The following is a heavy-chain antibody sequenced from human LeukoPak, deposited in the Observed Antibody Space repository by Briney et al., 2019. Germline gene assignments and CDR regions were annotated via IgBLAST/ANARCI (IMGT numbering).Heavy chain of an antibody. J-gene: IGHJ6*03. CDR2: INHSGST. CDR3: ARGGCSSSSCYSVLHYYYYMDV. CDR1: GGSFSGYY. V-gene: IGHV4-34*01. Sequence: SETLSLTCAVYGGSFSGYYWSWIHQPPGKGLEWIGEINHSGSTNYNPSLKSRVTISVDTSKNQFSLKLSSVTAADTAVYYCARGGCSSSSCYSVLHYYYYMDVWGKGTTVTVSS. D-gene: IGHD2-2*01.